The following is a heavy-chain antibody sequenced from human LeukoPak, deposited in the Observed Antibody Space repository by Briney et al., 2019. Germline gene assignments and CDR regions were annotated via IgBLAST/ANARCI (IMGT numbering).Heavy chain of an antibody. D-gene: IGHD1-26*01. J-gene: IGHJ4*02. CDR2: IRGKANSYAT. CDR3: TRLTRYSGSYCGFDY. V-gene: IGHV3-73*01. CDR1: GFTFSGSA. Sequence: GGSLRLSCAASGFTFSGSAMHWVRQASGKGLEWVGRIRGKANSYATAYAASVKGRFTISRDDSKNTAYLQMNSLKTEDTAVYYCTRLTRYSGSYCGFDYWGQGTLVTVSS.